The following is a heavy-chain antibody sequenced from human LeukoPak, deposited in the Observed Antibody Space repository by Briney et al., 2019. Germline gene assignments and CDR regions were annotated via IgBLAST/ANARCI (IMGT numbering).Heavy chain of an antibody. Sequence: GESLQISCQGSGYTFTIYWIGGVRPMPGKGLEWMWVIYPGDSDTRYSPSFQGQFTISADNSISTAYLQWSSLKASDTAMYYCERPSNGRLDPWGQGTPVTVSS. CDR3: ERPSNGRLDP. CDR2: IYPGDSDT. J-gene: IGHJ5*02. V-gene: IGHV5-51*01. CDR1: GYTFTIYW.